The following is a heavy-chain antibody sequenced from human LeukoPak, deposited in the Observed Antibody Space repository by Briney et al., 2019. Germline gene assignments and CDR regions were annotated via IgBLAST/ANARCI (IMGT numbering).Heavy chain of an antibody. CDR2: ISGSGGST. D-gene: IGHD3-10*01. CDR3: AKARLLWFGEPRNYFDY. V-gene: IGHV3-23*01. CDR1: GFTFSSYA. J-gene: IGHJ4*02. Sequence: GGSLRLSCAASGFTFSSYAMSWVRQAPGKGLEWVSAISGSGGSTYYADSVKGRFTISRDNSKNTLYLQMNSLRAEDTAVYYRAKARLLWFGEPRNYFDYWGQGTLVTVSS.